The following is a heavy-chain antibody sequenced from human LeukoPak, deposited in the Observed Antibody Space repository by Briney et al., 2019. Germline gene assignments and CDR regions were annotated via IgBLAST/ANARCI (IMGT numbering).Heavy chain of an antibody. D-gene: IGHD6-13*01. J-gene: IGHJ4*02. V-gene: IGHV4-34*01. CDR3: ARAAAPPHSFDY. CDR2: INHSGST. CDR1: GASFSGYY. Sequence: SETLSLTCAVYGASFSGYYWSWIRQPPGKGLEWLGEINHSGSTNYNPSLKSRVTISVDTSKNQFSLKLSSVTAADTAVYYCARAAAPPHSFDYWGQGTLVTVSS.